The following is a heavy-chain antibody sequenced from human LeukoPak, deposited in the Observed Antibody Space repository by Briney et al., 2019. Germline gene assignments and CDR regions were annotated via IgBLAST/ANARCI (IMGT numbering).Heavy chain of an antibody. CDR2: IYYSGST. D-gene: IGHD5-18*01. Sequence: SETLSLTCTVSVGSISSSSYYWGWIREPPGKGLEWIGSIYYSGSTNYNPSLKSRVTISVDTSKNQFSLKLSSVTAADTAVHYCARVSGYSYGNDAFDIWGQGTMVTVSS. J-gene: IGHJ3*02. CDR1: VGSISSSSYY. V-gene: IGHV4-39*07. CDR3: ARVSGYSYGNDAFDI.